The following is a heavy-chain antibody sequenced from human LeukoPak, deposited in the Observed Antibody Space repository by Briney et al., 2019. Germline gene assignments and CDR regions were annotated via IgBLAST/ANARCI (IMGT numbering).Heavy chain of an antibody. D-gene: IGHD6-19*01. CDR3: ARDKSGSSGWFSYFDY. CDR2: IDPNSGGT. CDR1: GYTFTGYY. J-gene: IGHJ4*02. V-gene: IGHV1-2*02. Sequence: GASVKVSCKASGYTFTGYYMHWVRPAPGQGLEWMGWIDPNSGGTNYAQKFQGRVTMTRDTSISTAYMELSRLRSDDTAVYYCARDKSGSSGWFSYFDYWGQGTLVTVSS.